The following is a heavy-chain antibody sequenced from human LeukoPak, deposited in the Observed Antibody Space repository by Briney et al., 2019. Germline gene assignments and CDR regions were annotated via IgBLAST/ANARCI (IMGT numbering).Heavy chain of an antibody. J-gene: IGHJ3*02. V-gene: IGHV4-4*07. CDR1: GGSISSYY. D-gene: IGHD2-15*01. CDR3: ATLQPGSDAFDI. Sequence: SQTLSLTCTVAGGSISSYYWSWIRQPAGKGLEWIGRIYTSGSTNYNPSLKSRVTMSVDTSKNQFSLKLSSVTAAETAVDYCATLQPGSDAFDIWGQGTMVTVSS. CDR2: IYTSGST.